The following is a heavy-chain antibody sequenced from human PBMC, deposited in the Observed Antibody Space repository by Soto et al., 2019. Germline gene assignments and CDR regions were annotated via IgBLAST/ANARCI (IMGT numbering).Heavy chain of an antibody. V-gene: IGHV3-23*01. CDR3: AKDQGLSNPPPMDV. Sequence: PGGSLRLSCAASGFTFSSYAMSWVRQAPGKGLEWVSAISGSGGSTYYADSVKGRFTISRDNSKNTLNLQMNSLRAEDTAVYYCAKDQGLSNPPPMDVWGKGTTVTVSS. CDR2: ISGSGGST. J-gene: IGHJ6*04. D-gene: IGHD3-16*02. CDR1: GFTFSSYA.